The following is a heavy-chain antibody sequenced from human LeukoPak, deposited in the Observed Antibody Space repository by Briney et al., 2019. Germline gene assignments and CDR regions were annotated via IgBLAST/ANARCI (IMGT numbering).Heavy chain of an antibody. J-gene: IGHJ4*02. CDR2: INPSGDNT. Sequence: ASVKVSCKASEYTFTYSYIHWVRQAPGQGLEWMGIINPSGDNTNYAQKFQGRVTMTRDTSTGTIYMELSSLRSEDTAVYYCARDQRSLDYWGQGTLVTVSS. CDR3: ARDQRSLDY. V-gene: IGHV1-46*01. CDR1: EYTFTYSY.